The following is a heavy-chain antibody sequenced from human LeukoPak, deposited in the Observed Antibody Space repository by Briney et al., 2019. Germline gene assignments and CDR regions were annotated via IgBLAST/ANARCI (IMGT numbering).Heavy chain of an antibody. CDR1: GYSFTSYW. V-gene: IGHV5-51*01. CDR3: ARHVFVMATPPRAGDYYYMDV. D-gene: IGHD5-24*01. Sequence: KIGESLKISCKGSGYSFTSYWIGWVRQMPGKGLEWMGIIQPGDSDTRYSPSFQGQVTISADKSVSTAYLQWSSLKASDTAMYYCARHVFVMATPPRAGDYYYMDVWGKGTTVTISS. J-gene: IGHJ6*03. CDR2: IQPGDSDT.